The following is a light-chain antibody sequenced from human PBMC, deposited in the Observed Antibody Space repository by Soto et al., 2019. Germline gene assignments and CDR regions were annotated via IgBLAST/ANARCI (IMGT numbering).Light chain of an antibody. CDR1: QDIPSS. CDR3: QQFNSSPFT. J-gene: IGKJ4*01. Sequence: DIQLTQSPSFLSASVENGLTIPSRASQDIPSSLAWYQQKPGKAPNLLIYTVSTLQSGVPSRFSGSRSGTEFTLTISSLQPEDFATYYCQQFNSSPFTFGGGTKVEI. CDR2: TVS. V-gene: IGKV1-9*01.